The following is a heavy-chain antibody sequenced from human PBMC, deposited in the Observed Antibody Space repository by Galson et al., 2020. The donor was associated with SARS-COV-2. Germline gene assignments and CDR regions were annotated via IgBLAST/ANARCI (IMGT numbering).Heavy chain of an antibody. Sequence: SETLSLTCTVSGGSISSSTYYWGWIRQPPGKGLEWIGTIYYSGTTYYSPPLNSRVTISVDTSKNQFSLKLSSVTAADTAVYYCARRVYMVRGVISNWFDPWGQGTLVTVSS. CDR3: ARRVYMVRGVISNWFDP. CDR1: GGSISSSTYY. D-gene: IGHD3-10*01. J-gene: IGHJ5*02. V-gene: IGHV4-39*01. CDR2: IYYSGTT.